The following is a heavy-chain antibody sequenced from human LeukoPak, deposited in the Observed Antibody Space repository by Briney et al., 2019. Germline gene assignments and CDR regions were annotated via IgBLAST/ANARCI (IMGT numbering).Heavy chain of an antibody. CDR3: ARVVDHDYGDYYLDY. D-gene: IGHD4-17*01. CDR2: ISGSGGTT. V-gene: IGHV3-23*01. J-gene: IGHJ4*02. Sequence: GGSLRLSCVPSGFPFSSFAMTWVRQAPGKGLEWVSSISGSGGTTYYADSVKGRFTISRDNSKNTLYLQMNSLRAEDTAVYYCARVVDHDYGDYYLDYWGQGTLVTVSS. CDR1: GFPFSSFA.